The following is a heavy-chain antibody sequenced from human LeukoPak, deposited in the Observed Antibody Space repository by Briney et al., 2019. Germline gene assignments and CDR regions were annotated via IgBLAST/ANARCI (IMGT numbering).Heavy chain of an antibody. J-gene: IGHJ4*02. CDR3: AKDGDYDSSGYPSDY. CDR1: GFTFSSYA. D-gene: IGHD3-22*01. Sequence: PGRSLRLSCAASGFTFSSYAMHWVRQAPGKGLEWVSAISGSGGSTYYADSVKGRFTISRDNSKNTLYLQMNSLRAEDTAVYYCAKDGDYDSSGYPSDYWGQGTLVTVSS. V-gene: IGHV3-23*01. CDR2: ISGSGGST.